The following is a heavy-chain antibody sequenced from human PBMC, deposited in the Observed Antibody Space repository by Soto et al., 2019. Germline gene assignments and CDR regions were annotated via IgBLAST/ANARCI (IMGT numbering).Heavy chain of an antibody. J-gene: IGHJ4*02. CDR3: AGGYYFGDY. CDR1: GFTFSSYG. CDR2: ISFDGSKK. Sequence: QVQLVESGGGVVQPGRSPRLSCAASGFTFSSYGMHWIRQTPGKGLEWVAVISFDGSKKYYADSVKGRFTISRDNSKNTLYLQMNSLRAEDTAVYYCAGGYYFGDYWGQGTLVTVSS. D-gene: IGHD5-18*01. V-gene: IGHV3-30*03.